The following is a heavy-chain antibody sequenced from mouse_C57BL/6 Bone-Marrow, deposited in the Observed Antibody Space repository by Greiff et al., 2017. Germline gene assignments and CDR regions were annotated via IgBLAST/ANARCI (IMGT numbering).Heavy chain of an antibody. CDR3: ARTYYSNYGYFDY. V-gene: IGHV5-17*01. D-gene: IGHD2-5*01. CDR2: ISSGSSTI. Sequence: EVKLMESGGGLVKPGGSLKLSCAASGFTFSDYGMNWVRQAPEKGLEWVAYISSGSSTIYYADTVKGRFTISRDNAKNTLFLQMTSLRSEDTAMYYCARTYYSNYGYFDYWGQGTTLTVSS. CDR1: GFTFSDYG. J-gene: IGHJ2*01.